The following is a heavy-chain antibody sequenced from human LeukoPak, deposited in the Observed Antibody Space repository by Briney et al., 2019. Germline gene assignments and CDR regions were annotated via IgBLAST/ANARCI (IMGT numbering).Heavy chain of an antibody. CDR2: FYPTGVS. CDR3: AKVAGASEKYFDC. J-gene: IGHJ4*02. CDR1: GGSFSRSY. D-gene: IGHD1-26*01. Sequence: PSETLSLTCNVSGGSFSRSYWSWIRQLAGKGLEWIGRFYPTGVSNYHPSLRSRVTMSVDTSKNQFFLKLTSVTAADTAVYYCAKVAGASEKYFDCWGQGILVTVSS. V-gene: IGHV4-4*07.